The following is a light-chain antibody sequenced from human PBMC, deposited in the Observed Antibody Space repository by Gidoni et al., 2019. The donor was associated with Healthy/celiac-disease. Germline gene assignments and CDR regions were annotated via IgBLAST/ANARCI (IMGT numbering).Light chain of an antibody. Sequence: QSALTQPRSVSGSPGQSVTISCPGTSSDVVGYNYVSWYQQHPGKAPKLMIYDVSKRPSGVPDRFSGSKSGNTASLTISGLQAEDEADYYGCSYAGSYTFYVFGTGTKVTVL. V-gene: IGLV2-11*01. CDR3: CSYAGSYTFYV. CDR2: DVS. CDR1: SSDVVGYNY. J-gene: IGLJ1*01.